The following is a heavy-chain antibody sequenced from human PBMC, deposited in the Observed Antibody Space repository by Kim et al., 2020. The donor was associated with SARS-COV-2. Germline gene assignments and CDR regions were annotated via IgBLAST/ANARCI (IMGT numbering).Heavy chain of an antibody. D-gene: IGHD2-15*01. Sequence: GSTNYHPSLNSGVTISVDTSKNQYSLRLSSVTAADTAVYYCARGGVVANLWGQGTLVTVSS. CDR2: GST. J-gene: IGHJ5*02. CDR3: ARGGVVANL. V-gene: IGHV4-59*09.